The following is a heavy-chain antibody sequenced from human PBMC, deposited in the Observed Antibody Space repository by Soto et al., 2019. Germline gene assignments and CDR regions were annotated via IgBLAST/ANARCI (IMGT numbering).Heavy chain of an antibody. D-gene: IGHD5-12*01. CDR2: TYDSGSS. Sequence: SETLSLTCTVSGASISSGDYFWSWIRQSPGKGLEWIGYTYDSGSSYYNPSLKSRVTMSVDTSKNQFSLKLRSVTAADTAVYYCAREKGYISGPKNFDYWGQGTLVTVSS. CDR3: AREKGYISGPKNFDY. J-gene: IGHJ4*02. V-gene: IGHV4-30-4*01. CDR1: GASISSGDYF.